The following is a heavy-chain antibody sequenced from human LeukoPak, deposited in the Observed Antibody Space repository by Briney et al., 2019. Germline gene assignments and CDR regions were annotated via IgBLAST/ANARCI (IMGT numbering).Heavy chain of an antibody. J-gene: IGHJ4*02. CDR3: ARPPSAAGAGTFDY. V-gene: IGHV3-7*01. CDR2: IGPDGSSR. D-gene: IGHD6-13*01. Sequence: GGSLRLSCAASGFTYSNLRMSWVRQDSGKGLEWVAHIGPDGSSRIYVDSVKGRFTLSRDNSKNSMYLHMNSLRVDDTAVYYSARPPSAAGAGTFDYSGERGLVTASS. CDR1: GFTYSNLR.